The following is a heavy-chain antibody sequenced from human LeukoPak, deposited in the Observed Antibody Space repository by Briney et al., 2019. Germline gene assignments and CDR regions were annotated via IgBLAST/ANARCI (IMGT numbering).Heavy chain of an antibody. J-gene: IGHJ4*02. D-gene: IGHD6-19*01. CDR2: INHSGST. CDR1: GGSISSSSYY. V-gene: IGHV4-39*07. Sequence: SETLSLTCTVSGGSISSSSYYWGWIRQPPGKGLEWIGEINHSGSTNYNPSLKSRVTISVDTSKNQFSLKLSSVTAADTAVYYCASTQYSSGWTPFDYWGQGTLVTVSS. CDR3: ASTQYSSGWTPFDY.